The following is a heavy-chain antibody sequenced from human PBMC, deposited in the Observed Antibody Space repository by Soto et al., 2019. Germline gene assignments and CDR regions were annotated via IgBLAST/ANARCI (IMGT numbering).Heavy chain of an antibody. D-gene: IGHD2-8*02. J-gene: IGHJ4*02. CDR2: VNHDGTLY. Sequence: QVHRLEPGGGVVQPWRPLSLSCVASGFTFSRCALHWVRQVPGKGLERLAVVNHDGTLYPYADSVKGRFSISRDNSRNTLYLQMNGLRPEDTAVYYCVKDRSDTWSFDYWGQGTLVTVSS. CDR3: VKDRSDTWSFDY. V-gene: IGHV3-30*18. CDR1: GFTFSRCA.